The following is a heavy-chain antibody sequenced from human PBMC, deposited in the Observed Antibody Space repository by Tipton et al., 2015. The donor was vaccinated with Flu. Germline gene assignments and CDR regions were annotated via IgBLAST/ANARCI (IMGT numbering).Heavy chain of an antibody. J-gene: IGHJ4*02. CDR1: GGSISSYY. Sequence: TLSLTCTFSGGSISSYYWSWIRQPAGKQLEWIGRIYSGGSTLYNPSLNSRVAMSVDTSKKQFSLRLSSVTAADTAMYFCVFGYNFPSFDYWGRGTLVTVSS. CDR3: VFGYNFPSFDY. CDR2: IYSGGST. V-gene: IGHV4-4*07. D-gene: IGHD5-24*01.